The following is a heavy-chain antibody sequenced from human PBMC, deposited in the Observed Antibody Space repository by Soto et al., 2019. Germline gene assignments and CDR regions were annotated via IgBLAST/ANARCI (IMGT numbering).Heavy chain of an antibody. Sequence: GGSLRLSCAASGFTFDDYAMHWVRQAPGKGLEWVSGISWNSGSIGYADSVKGRFTISRDNAKNSLYLQMNSLRAEDTALYYSARGPTTEKVDSWGQGILVTVSS. CDR2: ISWNSGSI. V-gene: IGHV3-9*01. J-gene: IGHJ4*02. CDR3: ARGPTTEKVDS. CDR1: GFTFDDYA.